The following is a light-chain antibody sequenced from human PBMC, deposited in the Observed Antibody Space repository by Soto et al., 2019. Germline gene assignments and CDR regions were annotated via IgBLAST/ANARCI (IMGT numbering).Light chain of an antibody. J-gene: IGKJ1*01. CDR1: QSVSSTS. CDR2: AAS. CDR3: QPYGSSRWT. V-gene: IGKV3-20*01. Sequence: EIVFTPSPDTPSFFPGEKATPSCRARQSVSSTSLAWYQQKPGQAPRPLISAASSRATGTPDRFSGSGSGTDFTLTISRLEPEDFAVYYCQPYGSSRWTFGQGTKVDIK.